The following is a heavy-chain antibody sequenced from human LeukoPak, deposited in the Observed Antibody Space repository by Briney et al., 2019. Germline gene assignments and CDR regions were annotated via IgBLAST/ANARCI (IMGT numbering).Heavy chain of an antibody. CDR1: GVSMSAYQ. Sequence: SETLSLTCTVSGVSMSAYQWSWVRQSPEKGLDWIGCINTKGETSYNPSLKSRVTTSVDTSKSQFSLRPTSVTAADTAVYYCATSNDAKIAPFDHWGQGAPVTVSS. J-gene: IGHJ4*02. CDR2: INTKGET. V-gene: IGHV4-4*09. CDR3: ATSNDAKIAPFDH. D-gene: IGHD2-21*01.